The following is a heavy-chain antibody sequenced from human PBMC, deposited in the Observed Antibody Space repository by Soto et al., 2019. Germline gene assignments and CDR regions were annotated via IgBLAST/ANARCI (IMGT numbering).Heavy chain of an antibody. CDR2: ISYGGSV. CDR3: ARQIRKGTTMRGVDY. J-gene: IGHJ4*02. D-gene: IGHD4-4*01. CDR1: GDSLTSSRYY. V-gene: IGHV4-39*01. Sequence: QLQLQESGPGLVKPSETLSLTCSVSGDSLTSSRYYWGRIRQPPGRGLEWIGAISYGGSVYYNPSLNSRVTTSVDTSKSQFSLKLTSVTAADTAIYYCARQIRKGTTMRGVDYWGQGILVTVSS.